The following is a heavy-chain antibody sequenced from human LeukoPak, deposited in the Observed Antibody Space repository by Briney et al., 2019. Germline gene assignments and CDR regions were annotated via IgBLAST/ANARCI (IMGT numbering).Heavy chain of an antibody. D-gene: IGHD6-13*01. CDR1: GGSISSSSYY. CDR2: IYYSGST. CDR3: ARNPGIAAAGIDY. V-gene: IGHV4-39*01. Sequence: PSETLSLTCTVSGGSISSSSYYWGWIRQPPGKGLEWIGSIYYSGSTYYNPSLKSRVTISVDTYKNQFSLKLSSVTAADTAVYYCARNPGIAAAGIDYWGQGTLVTVSS. J-gene: IGHJ4*02.